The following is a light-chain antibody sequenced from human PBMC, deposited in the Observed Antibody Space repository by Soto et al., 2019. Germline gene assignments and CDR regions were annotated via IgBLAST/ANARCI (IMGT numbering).Light chain of an antibody. J-gene: IGKJ3*01. Sequence: EIALTQSPGTLSLSPGERATLSCRASQSLSSNYLAWDQQKPGQAPRLLISGTSNRATGIPDSFSGSASGTDFTLTISRLEPDDFAVYYCQQYGGSAFTFGPGTKVDIK. CDR2: GTS. V-gene: IGKV3-20*01. CDR3: QQYGGSAFT. CDR1: QSLSSNY.